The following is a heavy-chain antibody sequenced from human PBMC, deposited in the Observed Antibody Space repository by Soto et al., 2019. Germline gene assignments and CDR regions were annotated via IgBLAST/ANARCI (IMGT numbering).Heavy chain of an antibody. CDR3: ARVNYYGSGSLSYYYYYYMDV. V-gene: IGHV4-59*01. CDR1: GGSISSYY. J-gene: IGHJ6*03. D-gene: IGHD3-10*01. CDR2: IYYSGST. Sequence: SETLSLTCTVSGGSISSYYWSWIRQPPGKGLGWIGYIYYSGSTNYNPSLKSRVTISVDTSKNQFSLKLSSVTAADTAVYYCARVNYYGSGSLSYYYYYYMDVWGKGTTVTVS.